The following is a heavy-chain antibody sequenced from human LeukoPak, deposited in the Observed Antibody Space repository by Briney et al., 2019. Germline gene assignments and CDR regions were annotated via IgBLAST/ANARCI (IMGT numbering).Heavy chain of an antibody. V-gene: IGHV1-2*02. J-gene: IGHJ1*01. D-gene: IGHD5-12*01. CDR2: IDPYTGNT. Sequence: ASVKVSCKASGYTFVGYYLHWVRQAPGQGLEWMAWIDPYTGNTHYAQKFQGRITVTRDTSISTTYMELSWLTSDDAALYYCAREYSASEHWGQGTLVTVSS. CDR1: GYTFVGYY. CDR3: AREYSASEH.